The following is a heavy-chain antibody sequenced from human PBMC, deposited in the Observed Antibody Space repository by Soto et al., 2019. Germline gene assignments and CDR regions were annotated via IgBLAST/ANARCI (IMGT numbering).Heavy chain of an antibody. CDR1: GGSISSGGYY. CDR3: ARDEAASGTYFDY. CDR2: IYYSGST. Sequence: QVQLQESGPGLVKPSQTLSLTCTVSGGSISSGGYYWSWIRQHPGKGLEWIGYIYYSGSTYYNPYLKSRVTISLDTSKNQFSLKLSSVTAADTAGYYCARDEAASGTYFDYWGQGTLVTVSS. D-gene: IGHD6-13*01. V-gene: IGHV4-31*03. J-gene: IGHJ4*02.